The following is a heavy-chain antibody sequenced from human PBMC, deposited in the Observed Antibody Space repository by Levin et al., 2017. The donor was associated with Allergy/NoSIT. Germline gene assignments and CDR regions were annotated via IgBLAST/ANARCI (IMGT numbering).Heavy chain of an antibody. CDR3: ARGPRGGYGSGSYFRT. V-gene: IGHV4-34*01. CDR1: GGSFSGYY. D-gene: IGHD3-10*01. Sequence: SETLSLTCAVYGGSFSGYYWSWIRQPPGKGLEWIGEINHSGSTNYNPSLKSRVTISVDTSKNQFSLKLSSVTAADTAVYYCARGPRGGYGSGSYFRTWGQGTLVTVSS. J-gene: IGHJ4*02. CDR2: INHSGST.